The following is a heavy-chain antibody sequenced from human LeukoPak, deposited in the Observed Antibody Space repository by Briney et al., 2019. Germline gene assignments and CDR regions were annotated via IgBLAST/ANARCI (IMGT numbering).Heavy chain of an antibody. D-gene: IGHD4-17*01. Sequence: ASVKVSCKASGGTFSRYAISWERQAPGRWLEWMGGIIPIFGTANYAQKFQGRVTITADESTSTAYMELSSLRSEDTAVYYCARGYYGDYVYDYWGQGTLVTVSS. J-gene: IGHJ4*02. CDR1: GGTFSRYA. CDR3: ARGYYGDYVYDY. CDR2: IIPIFGTA. V-gene: IGHV1-69*13.